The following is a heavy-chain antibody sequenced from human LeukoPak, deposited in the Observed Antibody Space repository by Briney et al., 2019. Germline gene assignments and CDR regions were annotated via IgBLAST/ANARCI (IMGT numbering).Heavy chain of an antibody. CDR2: ISSVGST. D-gene: IGHD7-27*01. CDR3: TRNMLGIAWFDP. CDR1: GFTVSSNY. J-gene: IGHJ5*02. Sequence: PGGSLRLSCAASGFTVSSNYMSWVRQAPGKGLEWVSLISSVGSTYYADSVKGRFTVSRDNSKNTLYLQMNSLQSEDTAVYYCTRNMLGIAWFDPWGQGTLVTVSS. V-gene: IGHV3-53*01.